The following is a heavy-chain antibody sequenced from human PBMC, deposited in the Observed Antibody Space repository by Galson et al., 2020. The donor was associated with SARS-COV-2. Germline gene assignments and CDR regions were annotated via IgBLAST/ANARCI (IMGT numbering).Heavy chain of an antibody. D-gene: IGHD2-2*01. CDR1: GFTLSDSY. CDR3: ARDPNYSSSKD. Sequence: GESLKIPCAAPGFTLSDSYIHWIRQTPGERLEWLSYIRGSGSHIKDADPVKGRFTISRDNAKNSVLLQMNSLSVDDTAVYYCARDPNYSSSKDWGQGTLVTVSS. CDR2: IRGSGSHI. J-gene: IGHJ4*02. V-gene: IGHV3-11*06.